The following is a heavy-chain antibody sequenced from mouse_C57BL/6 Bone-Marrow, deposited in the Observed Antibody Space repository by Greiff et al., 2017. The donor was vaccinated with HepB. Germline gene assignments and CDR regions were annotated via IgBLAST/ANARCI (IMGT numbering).Heavy chain of an antibody. CDR1: GYSITSGYY. V-gene: IGHV3-6*01. Sequence: EVKLQESGPGLVKPSQSLSLTCSVTGYSITSGYYWNWIRQFPGNKLEWMGYISYDGSNNYNPSLKNRISITRDTSKNQFFLKLNSVTTEDTATYYCALGRRGFAYWGQGTLVTVSA. J-gene: IGHJ3*01. CDR2: ISYDGSN. CDR3: ALGRRGFAY. D-gene: IGHD4-1*01.